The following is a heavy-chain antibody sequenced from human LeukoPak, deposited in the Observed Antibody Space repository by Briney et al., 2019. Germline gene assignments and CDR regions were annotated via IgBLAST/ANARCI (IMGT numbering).Heavy chain of an antibody. D-gene: IGHD3-22*01. J-gene: IGHJ3*02. V-gene: IGHV3-30*02. CDR1: GFTFSSYG. Sequence: GGSLRLSCAASGFTFSSYGMHWVRQAPGKGLEWVAFIRYDGSNKYYADSVKGQFTISRDNAKNTLYLQMNSLRAEDTAVYYCARGGYYDSSGYYVSIWGQGTMVTVSS. CDR3: ARGGYYDSSGYYVSI. CDR2: IRYDGSNK.